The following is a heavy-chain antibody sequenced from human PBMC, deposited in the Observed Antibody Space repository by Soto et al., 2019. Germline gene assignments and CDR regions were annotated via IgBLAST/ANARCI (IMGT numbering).Heavy chain of an antibody. Sequence: GGSLRLSCAASGFTSSSYGMHWVRQAPGKGLEWVAVISYDGSNKYYADSVKGRFTISRDNSKNTLYLQMNSLRAEDTAVYYCAKDGRFLEWLVGPTWYFDYWRQGTLVTVSS. CDR3: AKDGRFLEWLVGPTWYFDY. V-gene: IGHV3-30*18. J-gene: IGHJ4*02. D-gene: IGHD3-3*01. CDR2: ISYDGSNK. CDR1: GFTSSSYG.